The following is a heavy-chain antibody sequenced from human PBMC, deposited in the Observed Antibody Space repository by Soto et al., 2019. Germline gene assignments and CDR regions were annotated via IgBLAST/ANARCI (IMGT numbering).Heavy chain of an antibody. Sequence: EVQLVESGGGLVQPGGSLRLSCAASGFTFSSYSMNWVRQAPGKGLEWVSYISSSSSTIYYADSVKGRFTISRDNAKNSQYLQMNSLREEDTAVYYCARDEEDGLSRPGAFDIWGQGTMVTVSS. J-gene: IGHJ3*02. CDR3: ARDEEDGLSRPGAFDI. CDR2: ISSSSSTI. CDR1: GFTFSSYS. V-gene: IGHV3-48*02. D-gene: IGHD2-15*01.